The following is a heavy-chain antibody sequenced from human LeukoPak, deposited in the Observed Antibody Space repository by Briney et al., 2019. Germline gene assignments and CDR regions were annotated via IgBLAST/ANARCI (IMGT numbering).Heavy chain of an antibody. CDR1: GFTFDDYS. J-gene: IGHJ6*03. Sequence: GGSLRLSCAASGFTFDDYSMHWVRQAPGKGLEWVSGISWNSGSIDYADSVKGRFTISRDNAKNSLYLQMNSLRAEDTAMYYCAKASMIVVEMGYYYYMDVWGKGTTVTVSS. CDR3: AKASMIVVEMGYYYYMDV. V-gene: IGHV3-9*01. D-gene: IGHD3-22*01. CDR2: ISWNSGSI.